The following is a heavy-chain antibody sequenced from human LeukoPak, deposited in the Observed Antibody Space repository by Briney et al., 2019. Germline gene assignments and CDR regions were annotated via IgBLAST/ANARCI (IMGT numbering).Heavy chain of an antibody. D-gene: IGHD6-13*01. J-gene: IGHJ4*02. CDR2: ISSTGSHI. CDR1: GFTFSNYR. V-gene: IGHV3-21*01. CDR3: ARGPISPRIAAAVGNCFDY. Sequence: KPGGSLRLSCAASGFTFSNYRMNWARQAPGKGLEWVSSISSTGSHIYYADSVKGRFTISRENAKNSLYLQMNSLRVEDTAVYYCARGPISPRIAAAVGNCFDYWGQGTLVTVST.